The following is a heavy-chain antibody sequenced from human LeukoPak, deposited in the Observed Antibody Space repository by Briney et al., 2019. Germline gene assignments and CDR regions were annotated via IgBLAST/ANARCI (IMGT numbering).Heavy chain of an antibody. CDR2: IYYSGST. Sequence: SETLSLTCTVSGGSISSYYWGWIRQPPGKGLEWIGSIYYSGSTYYNPSLKSRDTISVDTSKNQFSLKLSSVTAADTAVYYCARVQLLSGWFDPWGQGTLVTVSS. CDR1: GGSISSYY. V-gene: IGHV4-39*07. CDR3: ARVQLLSGWFDP. D-gene: IGHD2-2*01. J-gene: IGHJ5*02.